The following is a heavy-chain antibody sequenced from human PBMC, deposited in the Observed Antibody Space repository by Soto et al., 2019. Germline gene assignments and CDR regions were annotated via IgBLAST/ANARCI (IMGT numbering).Heavy chain of an antibody. J-gene: IGHJ4*02. V-gene: IGHV4-59*01. CDR2: IYYSVSA. Sequence: SETLSLTCTVSGGSISTYYWNWIRQPPGKGLESIGYIYYSVSANYSPSLKSRVTISVDTSKNEFSLKLSSVTAADTAIYYCARDDGDKSPAPDHWGQGTLVTVSS. CDR1: GGSISTYY. CDR3: ARDDGDKSPAPDH. D-gene: IGHD7-27*01.